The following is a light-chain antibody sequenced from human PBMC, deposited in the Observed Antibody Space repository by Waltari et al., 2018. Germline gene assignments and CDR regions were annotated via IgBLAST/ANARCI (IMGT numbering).Light chain of an antibody. CDR1: CIDIGRYNY. Sequence: QSALTHPAYVYGSPVQSITISCIGTCIDIGRYNYVSWYQQHPGKGPKLILYEVYNRPSGVSDRFSGSKSGNTASLTISGLQTDDEANYYCSSYTTSSTWVFGGGTQLTVL. V-gene: IGLV2-14*03. J-gene: IGLJ3*02. CDR3: SSYTTSSTWV. CDR2: EVY.